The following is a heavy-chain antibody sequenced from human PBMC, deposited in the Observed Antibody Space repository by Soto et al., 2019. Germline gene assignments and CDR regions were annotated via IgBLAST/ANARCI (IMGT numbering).Heavy chain of an antibody. Sequence: EVQLVESGGGLVQPGGSLRLSCAGSGFTFSSYWMHWVRQAPGKGLVWVSRINSDGSSTSYADSVKGRFTISRDNAKNTLYLQMNSLRAEDTAVYYCARDQNVLLWFGELSNDAFDIWGQGTMVTVSS. CDR1: GFTFSSYW. J-gene: IGHJ3*02. V-gene: IGHV3-74*01. CDR3: ARDQNVLLWFGELSNDAFDI. D-gene: IGHD3-10*01. CDR2: INSDGSST.